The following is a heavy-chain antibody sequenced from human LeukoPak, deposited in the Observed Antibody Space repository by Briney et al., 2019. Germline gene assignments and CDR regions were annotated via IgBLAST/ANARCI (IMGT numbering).Heavy chain of an antibody. CDR2: IYHSGST. CDR3: ARASQKPGIAVAAIDY. Sequence: PSQTLSLTCTVSGGSISSGGYYWSWIRQPPGKGLEWIGYIYHSGSTYYNPSLKSRVTISVDKSKNQFSLKLSSVTAADTAVYYCARASQKPGIAVAAIDYWGQGTLVTVSS. V-gene: IGHV4-30-2*01. CDR1: GGSISSGGYY. J-gene: IGHJ4*02. D-gene: IGHD6-19*01.